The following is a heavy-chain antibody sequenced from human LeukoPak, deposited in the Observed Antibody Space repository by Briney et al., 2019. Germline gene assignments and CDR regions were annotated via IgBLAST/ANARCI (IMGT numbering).Heavy chain of an antibody. Sequence: GGSLRLSCAASGFTFSSYAMHWVRQAPGKGLEWVALISYDGSNKYYADSVKGRFTISRDNSKNTLYLQMNSLRTEDTAMYYCANSWEPNHGCDHWGQGTLVTVSS. J-gene: IGHJ4*02. V-gene: IGHV3-30*04. CDR3: ANSWEPNHGCDH. D-gene: IGHD1-26*01. CDR2: ISYDGSNK. CDR1: GFTFSSYA.